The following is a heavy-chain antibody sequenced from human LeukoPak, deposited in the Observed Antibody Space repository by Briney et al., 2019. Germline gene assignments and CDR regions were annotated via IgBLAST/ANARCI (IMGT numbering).Heavy chain of an antibody. D-gene: IGHD3-22*01. Sequence: GGSLRLSCAASGFTFSSYAMSWVRQAPGKGLEWVSAISGRGVNTYNADSVKGRFTISRDISKNTLYLQMNSLRAEDTAVYYCAKESYYYDSTGYKAYYFDYWGQGTLVTVSS. CDR1: GFTFSSYA. CDR2: ISGRGVNT. J-gene: IGHJ4*02. V-gene: IGHV3-23*01. CDR3: AKESYYYDSTGYKAYYFDY.